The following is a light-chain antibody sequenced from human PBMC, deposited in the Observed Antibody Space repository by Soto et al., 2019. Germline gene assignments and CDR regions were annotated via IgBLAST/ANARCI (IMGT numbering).Light chain of an antibody. CDR2: GAS. CDR3: QQYGSSGT. CDR1: QLFSSN. V-gene: IGKV3-20*01. Sequence: EIVMTQSPATLSVSPGESVTLSCRASQLFSSNLAWYQRRPGQAPRLLIYGASSRATGIPDRFSGSGSGTDFTLTISRLEPEDFAVYYCQQYGSSGTFGQGTKVDIK. J-gene: IGKJ1*01.